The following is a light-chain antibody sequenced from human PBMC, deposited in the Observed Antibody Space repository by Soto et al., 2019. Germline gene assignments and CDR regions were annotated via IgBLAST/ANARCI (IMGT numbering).Light chain of an antibody. CDR3: QQYDSLHT. J-gene: IGKJ4*01. V-gene: IGKV1-33*01. CDR1: HDITNY. CDR2: GAS. Sequence: DIQMTQSPSSLSASVGDRVTITCQASHDITNYLNWYQQKPGKGPRLLIYGASNLETGVPSRFSGSGFGTDFSFTISSLQPEDFATYYCQQYDSLHTFGGGIKVELK.